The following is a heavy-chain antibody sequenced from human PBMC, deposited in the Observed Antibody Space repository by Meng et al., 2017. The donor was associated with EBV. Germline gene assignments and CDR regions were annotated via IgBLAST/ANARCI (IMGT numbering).Heavy chain of an antibody. J-gene: IGHJ4*02. CDR1: RYACTSYI. Sequence: QVQLVQSGAEVKNPGASVKVSCKASRYACTSYILHWVRQAPGQRLEWMGWINVGVGYTKYSQKFQGRVTISSDTSATTGYMELSSLRSEDTAVYYCVRGPPVGVPGPGDYWGQGTLVTVSS. D-gene: IGHD2-21*01. CDR2: INVGVGYT. V-gene: IGHV1-3*01. CDR3: VRGPPVGVPGPGDY.